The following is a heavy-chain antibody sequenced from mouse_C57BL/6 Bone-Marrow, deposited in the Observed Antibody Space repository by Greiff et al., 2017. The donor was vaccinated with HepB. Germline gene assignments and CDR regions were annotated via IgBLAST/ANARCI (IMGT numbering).Heavy chain of an antibody. CDR2: ISDGGSYT. CDR1: GFTFSRYA. J-gene: IGHJ2*01. CDR3: ARDGTYYDYDGYYFDY. V-gene: IGHV5-4*01. D-gene: IGHD2-4*01. Sequence: EVKLMESGGGLVKPGGSLKLSCAASGFTFSRYAMSWVRQTPEKRLEWVATISDGGSYTYYPDNVKGRFTISRDNAKNNLYLQMSHLKSEDTAMYYCARDGTYYDYDGYYFDYWGQGTTLTVSS.